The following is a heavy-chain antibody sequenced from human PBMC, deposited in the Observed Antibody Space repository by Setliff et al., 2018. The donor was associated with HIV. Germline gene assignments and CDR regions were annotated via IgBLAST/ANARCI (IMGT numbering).Heavy chain of an antibody. J-gene: IGHJ4*02. CDR3: AKAMTPYNELLPGYPLGGNFDS. V-gene: IGHV3-9*01. CDR2: INWAGADI. CDR1: GFTFDDYG. D-gene: IGHD3-9*01. Sequence: GGSLRLSCSPSGFTFDDYGMHWIRQAPGRGLEWVAGINWAGADIDYADSVKGRFTISRDNARNTLYLQMNSLRVEDTALYFCAKAMTPYNELLPGYPLGGNFDSWGQGTLVTVSS.